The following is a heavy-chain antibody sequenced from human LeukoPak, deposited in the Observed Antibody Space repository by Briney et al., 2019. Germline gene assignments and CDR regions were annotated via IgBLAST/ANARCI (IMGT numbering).Heavy chain of an antibody. D-gene: IGHD1-26*01. J-gene: IGHJ6*02. CDR1: GGSFSGYY. Sequence: SETLSLTCAVYGGSFSGYYWSWIRQPPGKGLEWIGEINHSGSTNYNPSLKSRVTISVDTSKNQFSLKLSSVTAADTAVYYCARWELGYFGYYYGMDVWGQGTTVTVSS. V-gene: IGHV4-34*01. CDR2: INHSGST. CDR3: ARWELGYFGYYYGMDV.